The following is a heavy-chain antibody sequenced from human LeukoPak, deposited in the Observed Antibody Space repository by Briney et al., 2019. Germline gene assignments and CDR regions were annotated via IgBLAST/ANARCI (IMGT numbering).Heavy chain of an antibody. Sequence: GGSLRLSCAASGFTFSDYYMSWIRQAPGKGLEWVSYISSSGSTIYYADSVKGRFTISRDNAKNSLYLQMNSLRAGDTAVYYCARAAGWPPGYYYYYYMDVWGKGTTVTISS. D-gene: IGHD2-15*01. CDR3: ARAAGWPPGYYYYYYMDV. CDR2: ISSSGSTI. J-gene: IGHJ6*03. V-gene: IGHV3-11*01. CDR1: GFTFSDYY.